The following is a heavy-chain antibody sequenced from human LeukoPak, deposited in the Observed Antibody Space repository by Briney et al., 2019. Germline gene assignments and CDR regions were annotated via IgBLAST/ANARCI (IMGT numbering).Heavy chain of an antibody. Sequence: ASVKVSCTASGYTFTSYGISWVRQAPGQGLAWMGWISAYNGNTNYAQKLQGRVTMTTDTSTSTAYMELRSLRSDDTAVYYCARGSEYQLLSSFYFDYWGQGTLVTVSS. D-gene: IGHD2-2*01. V-gene: IGHV1-18*04. CDR3: ARGSEYQLLSSFYFDY. CDR2: ISAYNGNT. CDR1: GYTFTSYG. J-gene: IGHJ4*02.